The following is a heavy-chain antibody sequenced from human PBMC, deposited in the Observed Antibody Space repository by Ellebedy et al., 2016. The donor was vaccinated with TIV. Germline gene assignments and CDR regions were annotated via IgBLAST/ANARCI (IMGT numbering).Heavy chain of an antibody. V-gene: IGHV3-23*01. J-gene: IGHJ5*02. D-gene: IGHD2-21*02. CDR1: GFTFSNFA. Sequence: GESLKISCGASGFTFSNFAMTWVRQAPGTGLAWVSSIINTGGTTYYADSVKGRFTISRDNSRNTLYLQMNSLRAEDSDIYYGGRDGVTGNGRWDWLDPWGQGTLVTVSS. CDR2: IINTGGTT. CDR3: GRDGVTGNGRWDWLDP.